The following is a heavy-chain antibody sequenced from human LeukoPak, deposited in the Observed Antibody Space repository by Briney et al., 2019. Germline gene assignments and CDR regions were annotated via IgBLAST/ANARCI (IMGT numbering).Heavy chain of an antibody. CDR1: GYSISSGYY. Sequence: SETLSLTCVVSGYSISSGYYWGWIRQPPGKGLEWIGSIYHSGSTYYNPSLKSRVTISVDTSKNQFSLKLSSVTAADTAVYYCARDPPANVVVIAPDYWGQGTLVTVSS. V-gene: IGHV4-38-2*02. D-gene: IGHD2-21*01. CDR3: ARDPPANVVVIAPDY. CDR2: IYHSGST. J-gene: IGHJ4*02.